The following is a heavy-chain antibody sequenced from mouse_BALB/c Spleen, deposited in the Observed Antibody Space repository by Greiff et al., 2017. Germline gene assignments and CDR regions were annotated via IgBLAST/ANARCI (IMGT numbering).Heavy chain of an antibody. CDR2: ISSGGGST. CDR3: ARRGSYGSSPCDY. CDR1: GFAFSSYD. J-gene: IGHJ2*01. V-gene: IGHV5-12-1*01. D-gene: IGHD1-1*01. Sequence: EVKVEESGGGLVKPGGSLKLSCAASGFAFSSYDMSWVRQTPEKRLEWVAYISSGGGSTYYPDTVKGRFTISRDNAKNTLYLQMSSLKSEDTAMYYCARRGSYGSSPCDYWGQGTTLTVSS.